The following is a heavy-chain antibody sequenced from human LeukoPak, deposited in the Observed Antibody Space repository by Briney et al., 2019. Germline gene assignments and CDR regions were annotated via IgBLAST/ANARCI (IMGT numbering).Heavy chain of an antibody. V-gene: IGHV3-23*01. CDR3: ARAPSVQLWLLDYYYYGMDV. CDR1: GFTFSSYA. CDR2: ISGSGGST. J-gene: IGHJ6*02. Sequence: PGGSLRLSCAASGFTFSSYAMSWVRQAPGKGLEWVSAISGSGGSTYYADSVKGRFTISRDNAKNSLYLQMNSLRAEDTAVYYCARAPSVQLWLLDYYYYGMDVWGQGTTVTVSS. D-gene: IGHD5-18*01.